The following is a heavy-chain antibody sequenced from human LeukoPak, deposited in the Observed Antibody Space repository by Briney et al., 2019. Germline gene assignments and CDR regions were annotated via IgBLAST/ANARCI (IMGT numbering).Heavy chain of an antibody. J-gene: IGHJ4*02. CDR2: IKQDGSEK. CDR1: GFTFSNYW. CDR3: ARALDSSSSRYQAFEY. Sequence: GGSLRLSCAASGFTFSNYWMSWVRQTPGKGLEWVANIKQDGSEKYYVDSVKGRFTISRDNAKNSLYLQMNSLRAEDTAVYYCARALDSSSSRYQAFEYWGQGTLVTVSS. V-gene: IGHV3-7*01. D-gene: IGHD2-2*01.